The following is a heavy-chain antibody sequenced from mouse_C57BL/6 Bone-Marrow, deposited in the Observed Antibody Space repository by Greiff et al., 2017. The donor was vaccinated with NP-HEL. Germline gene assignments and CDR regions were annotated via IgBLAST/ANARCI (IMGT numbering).Heavy chain of an antibody. CDR3: ARETGNAMDY. CDR1: GFTFSSYA. J-gene: IGHJ4*01. V-gene: IGHV5-4*01. Sequence: VQLKQSGGGLVKPGGSLKLSCAASGFTFSSYAMSWVRQTPEKRLEWVATISDGGSYTYYPDNVKGRFTISRDNAKNNLYLQMSHLKSEDTAMYYCARETGNAMDYWGQGTSVTVSS. CDR2: ISDGGSYT.